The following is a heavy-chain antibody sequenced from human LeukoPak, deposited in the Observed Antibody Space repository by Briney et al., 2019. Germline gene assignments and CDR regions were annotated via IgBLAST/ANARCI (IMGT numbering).Heavy chain of an antibody. D-gene: IGHD5-24*01. J-gene: IGHJ4*02. Sequence: IDASGGATYYADSVKGRFTISRDNSKNTFYLQMNSLRAEDTAVYYCAKAAPTVEMATIPFDYWGQGTLVTVSS. V-gene: IGHV3-23*01. CDR3: AKAAPTVEMATIPFDY. CDR2: IDASGGAT.